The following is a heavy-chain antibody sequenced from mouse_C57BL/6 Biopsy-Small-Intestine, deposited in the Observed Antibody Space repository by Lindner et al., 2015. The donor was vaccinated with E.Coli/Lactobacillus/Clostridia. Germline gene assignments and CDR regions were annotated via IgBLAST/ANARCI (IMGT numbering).Heavy chain of an antibody. D-gene: IGHD2-14*01. CDR1: GYAFNNSW. Sequence: VQLQESGPELVKPGASVKISCKASGYAFNNSWMNWVMQRPGKGLEWIGRIFPGDGDITYNEKFRGKAALTADKSSSTAYMQLNSLTSEDSAVYFCSRGTRLDFWGQGSTLTVS. V-gene: IGHV1-82*01. CDR3: SRGTRLDF. J-gene: IGHJ2*01. CDR2: IFPGDGDI.